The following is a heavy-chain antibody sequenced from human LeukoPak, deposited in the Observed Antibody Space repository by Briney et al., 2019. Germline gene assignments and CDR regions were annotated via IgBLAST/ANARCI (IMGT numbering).Heavy chain of an antibody. CDR2: INPNSGGT. J-gene: IGHJ6*03. CDR3: ARGPARGYYYYYMDV. CDR1: GYTFTGYY. V-gene: IGHV1-2*02. D-gene: IGHD6-25*01. Sequence: GASVKVSCKASGYTFTGYYMHWVRQAPGQGLEWMGWINPNSGGTNYAQKFQGRVTMTRDTSISTAYMELSSLRSEDTAVYYCARGPARGYYYYYMDVWGKGTTVTVSS.